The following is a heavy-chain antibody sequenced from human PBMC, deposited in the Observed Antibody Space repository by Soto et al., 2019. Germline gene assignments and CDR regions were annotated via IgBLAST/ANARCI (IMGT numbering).Heavy chain of an antibody. CDR1: GFSLSTSGVG. J-gene: IGHJ3*02. CDR3: AHTGVTLDAFDI. V-gene: IGHV2-5*02. Sequence: QITLKESGPTLVKPTQTLTLTCTFSGFSLSTSGVGVGWIRQPPGKALEWLALLYWDDDKRYSPSLKSRLTITKDTSNNQVVLTMTNMDPVDTATYYCAHTGVTLDAFDIWGQGTMVTVSS. CDR2: LYWDDDK. D-gene: IGHD2-21*02.